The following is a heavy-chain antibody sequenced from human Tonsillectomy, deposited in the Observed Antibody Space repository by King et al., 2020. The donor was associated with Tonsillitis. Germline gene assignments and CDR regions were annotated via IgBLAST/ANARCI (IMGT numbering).Heavy chain of an antibody. J-gene: IGHJ4*02. D-gene: IGHD6-13*01. CDR1: GGSISSSHYY. CDR2: VSYNGNT. V-gene: IGHV4-39*07. CDR3: ARHRTGGAADPFDY. Sequence: QLQESGPGLVRPSETLSLTCTVSGGSISSSHYYWGWIRQPPGKGLEWIGSVSYNGNTYYNPSLKSPITISIDTSKNQFSLKLSSVTAADTALHYCARHRTGGAADPFDYWGQGILVTVSS.